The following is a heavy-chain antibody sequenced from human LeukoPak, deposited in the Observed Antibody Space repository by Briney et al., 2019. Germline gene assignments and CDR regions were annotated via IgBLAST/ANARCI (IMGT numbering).Heavy chain of an antibody. V-gene: IGHV3-30*18. D-gene: IGHD3-3*01. CDR2: ISYDGSNK. J-gene: IGHJ6*02. Sequence: GGSLRLSCAASGFTFSGYGMHWDRQAPGKGLEWVAVISYDGSNKYYADSVKGRFTISRDNSKNTLYLQMNSLRAEDTAVYYCAKDRGYYDFWSGYYGHYYGMDVWGQGTTVTVSS. CDR3: AKDRGYYDFWSGYYGHYYGMDV. CDR1: GFTFSGYG.